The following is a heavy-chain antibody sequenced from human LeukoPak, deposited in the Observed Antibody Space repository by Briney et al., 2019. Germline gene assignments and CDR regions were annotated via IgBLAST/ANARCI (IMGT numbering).Heavy chain of an antibody. Sequence: GESLKISCXGSGYSFTSYWIGWVRQMPGKGLEWMGIIYPGDSDTRYSPSFQGQVTISAHKSISTAYLQWSSLKASDTAMYYCARPIYYNWNYHDAFDIWGQGTMVTVSS. CDR3: ARPIYYNWNYHDAFDI. CDR1: GYSFTSYW. V-gene: IGHV5-51*01. J-gene: IGHJ3*02. D-gene: IGHD1-7*01. CDR2: IYPGDSDT.